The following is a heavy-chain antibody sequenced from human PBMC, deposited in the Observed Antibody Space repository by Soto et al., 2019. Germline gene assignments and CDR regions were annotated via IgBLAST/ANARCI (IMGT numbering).Heavy chain of an antibody. D-gene: IGHD2-8*01. J-gene: IGHJ6*04. CDR1: GGTLSSYA. Sequence: SGKFSCKASGGTLSSYAINLVRHAPGQGLEWMGGIIPIFGTANYAQKFQGRVTITADESTSTAYMELSSLRSEDTAVYYCARDNGYYYGMDVWGKGTTVTVSS. V-gene: IGHV1-69*13. CDR2: IIPIFGTA. CDR3: ARDNGYYYGMDV.